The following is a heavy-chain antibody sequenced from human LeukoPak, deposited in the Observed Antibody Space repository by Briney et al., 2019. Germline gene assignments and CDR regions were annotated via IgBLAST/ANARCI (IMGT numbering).Heavy chain of an antibody. CDR2: TYYRSKWRY. J-gene: IGHJ6*02. V-gene: IGHV6-1*01. CDR3: ARQSSTDYYYYGLNV. D-gene: IGHD1-1*01. CDR1: GDRVSSNSAA. Sequence: SQTLSLTCVISGDRVSSNSAAWNWIRQSPSRGLEWLGRTYYRSKWRYDYAESVKRRITVNPDTSKNQFSLQLNSVTPEDTAVYYCARQSSTDYYYYGLNVWGQGTTVAVSS.